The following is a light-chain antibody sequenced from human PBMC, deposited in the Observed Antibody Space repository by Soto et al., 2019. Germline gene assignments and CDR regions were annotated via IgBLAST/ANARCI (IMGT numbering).Light chain of an antibody. CDR1: QSGNSD. J-gene: IGKJ1*01. CDR3: QQYNQWPPWT. V-gene: IGKV3-15*01. Sequence: EIVMTQSPATLSVSPGERATLSCRASQSGNSDLAWYQQKPGQAPRLLIYGASTRATGIPARFRGSGSGTDFTLTISSLQSEDFAVYYCQQYNQWPPWTFGQVTKVEIK. CDR2: GAS.